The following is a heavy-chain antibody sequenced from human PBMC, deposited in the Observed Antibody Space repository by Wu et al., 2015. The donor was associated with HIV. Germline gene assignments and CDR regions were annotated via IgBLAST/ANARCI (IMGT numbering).Heavy chain of an antibody. CDR3: VRDGGPVEFDR. CDR1: GYFFSEFY. Sequence: QVQLVQSGPEVKEPGASVKVSCKGSGYFFSEFYTHWVRQAPGHGPEWMGFINPKSGETKYGDKFQDRVTLSRDTSMRTTYMELTRLTYDDSAMYYCVRDGGPVEFDRWGQGTLVIVSS. V-gene: IGHV1-2*02. D-gene: IGHD6-19*01. J-gene: IGHJ5*02. CDR2: INPKSGET.